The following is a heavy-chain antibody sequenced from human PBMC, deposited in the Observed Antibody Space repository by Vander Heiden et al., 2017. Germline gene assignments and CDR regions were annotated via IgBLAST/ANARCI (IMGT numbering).Heavy chain of an antibody. V-gene: IGHV3-30*04. CDR1: GFTFSSYA. J-gene: IGHJ4*02. Sequence: QVQLVESGGGVVQPGRSLSLSCAASGFTFSSYAMHWVRQAPGKGLEWVAVISYDGSNKYYADSVKGRFTISRDNSKNTLYLQMNSLRAEDTAVYYCARESGCSSTSCYVGAYYFDYWGQGTLVTVSS. D-gene: IGHD2-2*01. CDR3: ARESGCSSTSCYVGAYYFDY. CDR2: ISYDGSNK.